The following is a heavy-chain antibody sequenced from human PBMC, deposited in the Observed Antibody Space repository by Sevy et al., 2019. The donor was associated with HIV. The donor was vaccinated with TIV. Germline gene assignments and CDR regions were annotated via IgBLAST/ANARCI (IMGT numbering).Heavy chain of an antibody. J-gene: IGHJ6*03. CDR3: ARIDYGHYEITRDYYMGV. CDR2: ISSSSTYI. Sequence: GGSLRLSCAASGFTFSTYSMNWVRQAPGKGLEWVSSISSSSTYIYYADSVKGRFTISRNNAKNSLFLQMNSLRAEDTAVYFCARIDYGHYEITRDYYMGVWGKGTTVTVSS. D-gene: IGHD4-17*01. CDR1: GFTFSTYS. V-gene: IGHV3-21*01.